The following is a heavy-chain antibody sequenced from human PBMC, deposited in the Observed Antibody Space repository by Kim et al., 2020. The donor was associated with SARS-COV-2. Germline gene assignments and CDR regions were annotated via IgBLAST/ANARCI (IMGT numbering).Heavy chain of an antibody. CDR2: INAGNGNT. J-gene: IGHJ6*02. CDR1: GYTFTSYA. CDR3: ARDQGIYCSSTSCRYGMDV. D-gene: IGHD2-2*01. V-gene: IGHV1-3*01. Sequence: ASVKVSCKASGYTFTSYAMHWVRQAPGQRLEWMGWINAGNGNTKYSQKFQGRVTITRDTSASTAYMELSSRRSEDTAVYYCARDQGIYCSSTSCRYGMDVWGQGTTVTVSS.